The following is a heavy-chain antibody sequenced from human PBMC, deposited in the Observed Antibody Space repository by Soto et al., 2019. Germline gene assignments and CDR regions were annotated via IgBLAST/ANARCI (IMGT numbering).Heavy chain of an antibody. Sequence: PGGSLRLSCAASGFKFGDYAMTWVRQAPGKGLEWVGFIRNNGYGGTANYAASVKGRFTISRDDSKTIAYLQMNSLKSEDTAVYYCIRGSFGYYGPWGQGTLVTGLL. CDR2: IRNNGYGGTA. CDR1: GFKFGDYA. V-gene: IGHV3-49*04. D-gene: IGHD3-22*01. CDR3: IRGSFGYYGP. J-gene: IGHJ5*02.